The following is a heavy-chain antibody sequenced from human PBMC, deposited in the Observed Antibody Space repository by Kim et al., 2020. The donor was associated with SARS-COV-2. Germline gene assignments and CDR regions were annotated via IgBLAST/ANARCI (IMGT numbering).Heavy chain of an antibody. J-gene: IGHJ4*02. CDR3: ARGGWELLPPYYFDY. D-gene: IGHD1-26*01. CDR1: GYTFTSYG. V-gene: IGHV1-18*04. Sequence: ASVKVSCKASGYTFTSYGISWVRQAPGQGLEWMGWISAYNGNTNYAQKLQGRVTMTTDTSTSTAYMELRSLRSDDTAVYYCARGGWELLPPYYFDYWGQGTLVTVSS. CDR2: ISAYNGNT.